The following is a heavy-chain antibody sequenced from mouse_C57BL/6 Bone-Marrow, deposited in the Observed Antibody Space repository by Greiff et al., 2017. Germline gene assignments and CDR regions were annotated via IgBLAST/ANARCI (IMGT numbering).Heavy chain of an antibody. D-gene: IGHD4-1*01. CDR3: ARSGPLGRSFDY. CDR1: GYTFTSYW. J-gene: IGHJ2*01. Sequence: LQPGAELVKPGASVKMSCKASGYTFTSYWITWVKQRPGQGLEWIGDIYPTSGRTNYTEKFKSKAILTVDTSSNTAYMQLISRTSEDSAVFYCARSGPLGRSFDYWGQGTTLTVSS. V-gene: IGHV1-55*01. CDR2: IYPTSGRT.